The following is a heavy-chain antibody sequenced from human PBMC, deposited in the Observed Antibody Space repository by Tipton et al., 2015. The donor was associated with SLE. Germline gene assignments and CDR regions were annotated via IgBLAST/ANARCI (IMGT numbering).Heavy chain of an antibody. Sequence: QLVQSGAEVKRPGSSVKVSCKSSGGTFSTYSIIWVRQAPGHGLEWMGGIVPFFGTSHYPQKFQGRVTITTDESTTTAYMELTSLTSDDTAVYYCATQRGRTDGGDNWGQGTLVTVSS. J-gene: IGHJ4*02. D-gene: IGHD3/OR15-3a*01. V-gene: IGHV1-69*01. CDR3: ATQRGRTDGGDN. CDR2: IVPFFGTS. CDR1: GGTFSTYS.